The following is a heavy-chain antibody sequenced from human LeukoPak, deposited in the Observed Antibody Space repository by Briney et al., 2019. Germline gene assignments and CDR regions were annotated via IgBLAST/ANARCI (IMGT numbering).Heavy chain of an antibody. CDR3: ARGAIAAGDDY. J-gene: IGHJ4*02. CDR1: GGTFSSYA. Sequence: SVTVSCKASGGTFSSYAISWVRQAPGQGLEWMGRIIPILGIANYAQKFQGRVTITADKSTSTAYMELSSLRSEDTAVYYCARGAIAAGDDYWGQGTLVTVSS. D-gene: IGHD6-13*01. V-gene: IGHV1-69*04. CDR2: IIPILGIA.